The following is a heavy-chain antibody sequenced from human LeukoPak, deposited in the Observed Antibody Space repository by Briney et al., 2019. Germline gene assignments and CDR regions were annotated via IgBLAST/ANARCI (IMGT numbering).Heavy chain of an antibody. V-gene: IGHV4-34*01. CDR1: GGSFSGYY. D-gene: IGHD3-10*01. Sequence: SETLSLTCAVYGGSFSGYYWSWIRQPPGKGLEWIGEINHSGSTNYNPSLKSRVTMSVDTFKNQFSLKLSSVTAADTAVYYCAREVGWFGLDPWGQGTLVTVSS. CDR3: AREVGWFGLDP. J-gene: IGHJ5*02. CDR2: INHSGST.